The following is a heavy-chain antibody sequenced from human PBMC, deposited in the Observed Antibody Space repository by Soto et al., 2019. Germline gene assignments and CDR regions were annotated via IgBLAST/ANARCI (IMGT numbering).Heavy chain of an antibody. CDR3: ASRIAVAGTDAFDI. CDR1: GDSVSSNSAA. Sequence: HSQTLSLTCAISGDSVSSNSAAWNWIRQSPSRGLEWLGRTYYRSKWYNDYAVSVKSRITINPDTSKSQFSLQLNSVTPEDTAVYYCASRIAVAGTDAFDIWGQGTMVTVSS. CDR2: TYYRSKWYN. D-gene: IGHD6-19*01. J-gene: IGHJ3*02. V-gene: IGHV6-1*01.